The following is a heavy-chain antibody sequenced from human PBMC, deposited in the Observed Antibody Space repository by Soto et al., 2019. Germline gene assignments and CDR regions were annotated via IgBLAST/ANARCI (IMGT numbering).Heavy chain of an antibody. CDR2: VHNGGGT. D-gene: IGHD6-6*01. CDR3: ARGLSSPAATGV. V-gene: IGHV4-39*01. Sequence: QLQLQESGPGLVKPSETLSLTCTVSGASVSSSSHYWGWIRQPPGKGLEWIGSVHNGGGTYCSPYLKSRVTISADTSKNQFSLNLSSVTAADTAVYYCARGLSSPAATGVWGQGTLVTVS. J-gene: IGHJ1*01. CDR1: GASVSSSSHY.